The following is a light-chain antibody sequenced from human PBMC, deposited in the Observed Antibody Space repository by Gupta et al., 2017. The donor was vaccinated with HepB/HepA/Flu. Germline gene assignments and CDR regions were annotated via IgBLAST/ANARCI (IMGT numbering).Light chain of an antibody. Sequence: IQFTQSPSTLSASVGDRVTITCRASQSISTWLAWYQQKPGKAPKLLIYKASSLESGVPSRFSGSGSGTEFTLTISSLQPDDFATYYCQQYNDYPVTFGGGTKVEIK. V-gene: IGKV1-5*03. CDR2: KAS. J-gene: IGKJ4*01. CDR1: QSISTW. CDR3: QQYNDYPVT.